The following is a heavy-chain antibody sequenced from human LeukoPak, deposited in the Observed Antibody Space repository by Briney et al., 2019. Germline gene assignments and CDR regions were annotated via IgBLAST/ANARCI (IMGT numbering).Heavy chain of an antibody. CDR2: ISAYNGNT. V-gene: IGHV1-18*01. Sequence: ASVKVSCKASGYTFTSYGISWVRQAPGQGLEWMGWISAYNGNTNYAQKLQGRVTMTTDTSTSTAYMELRSLRSDDTAVYDCARDEGYDYVWGSYRYLYWGQGTLVTVSS. J-gene: IGHJ4*02. CDR1: GYTFTSYG. CDR3: ARDEGYDYVWGSYRYLY. D-gene: IGHD3-16*02.